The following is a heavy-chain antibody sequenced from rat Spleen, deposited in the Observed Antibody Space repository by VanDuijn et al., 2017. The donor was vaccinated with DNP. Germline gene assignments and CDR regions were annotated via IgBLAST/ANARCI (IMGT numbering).Heavy chain of an antibody. J-gene: IGHJ3*01. CDR3: VRHEDSSSHIYGFAY. V-gene: IGHV5-17*01. Sequence: EVQLVESGGGLVQPGNSLKLSCAASGFTFSDYAMAWVRQSPKKGLEWVATIIYDGSDTYYRDSVKGRFTISRDNVKSTLYLQMDSLRSEDTATYYCVRHEDSSSHIYGFAYWGQGTLVTVSS. CDR1: GFTFSDYA. CDR2: IIYDGSDT. D-gene: IGHD1-2*01.